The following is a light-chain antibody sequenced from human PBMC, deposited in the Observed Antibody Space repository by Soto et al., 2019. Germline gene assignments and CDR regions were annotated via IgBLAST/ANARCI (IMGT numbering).Light chain of an antibody. CDR1: QSVSTSY. CDR3: QQYGSVPLT. V-gene: IGKV3-20*01. Sequence: EIVLTQSPGTLSLSPGERATLSCRVSQSVSTSYLAWYQQKPGQALRLLIYGASSRATGIPDRFSGSGSGADFTLTISRLEPEEFAVYYCQQYGSVPLTFGGGTKVEIK. J-gene: IGKJ4*01. CDR2: GAS.